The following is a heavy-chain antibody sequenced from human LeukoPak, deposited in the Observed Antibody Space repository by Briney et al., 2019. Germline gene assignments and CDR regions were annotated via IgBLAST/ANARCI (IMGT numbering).Heavy chain of an antibody. Sequence: ASVTVSCKASGYTFTSYYMHWVRQAPGQGLEWMGLINPSGGSTSYAQKFQGRVTMTRDTSTSTVYMELSSLRSEDTAVYYCARVGSIAVAGTLRYNWFDPWGQGTLVTVSS. CDR1: GYTFTSYY. V-gene: IGHV1-46*01. D-gene: IGHD6-19*01. CDR3: ARVGSIAVAGTLRYNWFDP. CDR2: INPSGGST. J-gene: IGHJ5*02.